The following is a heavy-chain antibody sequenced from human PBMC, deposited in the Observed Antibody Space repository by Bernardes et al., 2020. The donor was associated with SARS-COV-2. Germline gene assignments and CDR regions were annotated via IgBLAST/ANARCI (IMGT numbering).Heavy chain of an antibody. J-gene: IGHJ5*02. V-gene: IGHV4-59*01. D-gene: IGHD3-16*01. Sequence: SETLSLTCTVSGASTTSYYWSWIRQPPGKVLEWIGYIYFTGTTNYNPSLKSRVTMSVDTSKNQFSLSLSSVTSADTAVYFCARVTESGLRFWGGGPKVGWFDPWGQGTLVTVSS. CDR3: ARVTESGLRFWGGGPKVGWFDP. CDR2: IYFTGTT. CDR1: GASTTSYY.